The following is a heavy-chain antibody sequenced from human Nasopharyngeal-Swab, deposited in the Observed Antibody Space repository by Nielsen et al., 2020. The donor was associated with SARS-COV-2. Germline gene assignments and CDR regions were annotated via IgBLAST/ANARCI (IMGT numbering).Heavy chain of an antibody. J-gene: IGHJ3*02. V-gene: IGHV1-46*01. Sequence: WVGQAPGQGLEWMGIINPSGGSTSSAQKFQGRVTMTRDTCTSTVYMELRSVRSEDTAVYYCAREWIQLWPDAFDIWGQGTMVTVSS. CDR3: AREWIQLWPDAFDI. CDR2: INPSGGST. D-gene: IGHD5-18*01.